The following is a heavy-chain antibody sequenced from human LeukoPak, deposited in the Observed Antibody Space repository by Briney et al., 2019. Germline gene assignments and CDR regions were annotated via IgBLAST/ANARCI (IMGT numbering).Heavy chain of an antibody. D-gene: IGHD3-16*01. Sequence: GGSLRLSCEGSGFTFSDYGPHWVRQAPGRGLEGVALIWYDGSHTYYADSVKGRFTISRDNSKNTLYLQMNSLRAEDTALYYCARNPVRNAYYRDSTRYWGQGTLVTVSS. CDR1: GFTFSDYG. CDR2: IWYDGSHT. J-gene: IGHJ4*02. CDR3: ARNPVRNAYYRDSTRY. V-gene: IGHV3-33*01.